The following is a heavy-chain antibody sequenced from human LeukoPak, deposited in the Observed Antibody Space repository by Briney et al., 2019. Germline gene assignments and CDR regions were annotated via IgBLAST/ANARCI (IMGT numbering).Heavy chain of an antibody. D-gene: IGHD3-3*01. V-gene: IGHV4-39*07. J-gene: IGHJ4*02. CDR2: IYYSGST. Sequence: SETLSLTCTVSGGSISSSSYYWGWIRQLPGKGLEWIGSIYYSGSTYYNPSLKSRVTISVDTSKNQFSLKLSSVTAADTAVYYCARGPQTYYDFWSGYTYYFDYWGQGTLVTVSS. CDR3: ARGPQTYYDFWSGYTYYFDY. CDR1: GGSISSSSYY.